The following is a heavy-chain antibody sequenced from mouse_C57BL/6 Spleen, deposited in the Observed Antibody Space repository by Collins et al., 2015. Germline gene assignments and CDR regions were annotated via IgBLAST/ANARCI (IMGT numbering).Heavy chain of an antibody. CDR1: GYSFTGYY. CDR2: INPSTGGT. CDR3: ARFDYDEAGVDY. Sequence: EVQLQQSGPELVKPGASVKISCKASGYSFTGYYMNWVKQSPEKSLEWIGEINPSTGGTTYNQKFKAKATLTVDKSSSTAYMQLKSLTSEDSAVYYCARFDYDEAGVDYWGQGTSVTVSS. D-gene: IGHD2-4*01. V-gene: IGHV1-42*01. J-gene: IGHJ4*01.